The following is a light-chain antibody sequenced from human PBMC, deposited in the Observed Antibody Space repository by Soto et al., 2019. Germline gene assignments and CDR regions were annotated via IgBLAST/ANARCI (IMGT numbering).Light chain of an antibody. Sequence: DIVVTQSPDSVAVSLGERATINCKSSQSVLRTSDNKERLNWYQHKAGQPPRLLIYWASTRESGVPDRFSGSGSGTDFALTISSLQAEDVAVYYCQQYNNWPPYTFGQGTKLEIK. V-gene: IGKV4-1*01. CDR2: WAS. J-gene: IGKJ2*01. CDR3: QQYNNWPPYT. CDR1: QSVLRTSDNKER.